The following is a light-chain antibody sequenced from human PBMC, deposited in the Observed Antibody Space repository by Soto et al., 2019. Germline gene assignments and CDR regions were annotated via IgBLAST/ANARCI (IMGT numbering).Light chain of an antibody. J-gene: IGKJ1*01. CDR2: WAS. Sequence: DIVINQPPDLLGGSLGERANINCQFSPSGFYNSNNKKHLAWYQQKPGQPPKLLIYWASTRVSGVPDRFSGSGSGTDFTLTISSLQAEDVAVYYCQQYYSAPPWTFGQGTKVEIK. CDR1: PSGFYNSNNKKH. V-gene: IGKV4-1*01. CDR3: QQYYSAPPWT.